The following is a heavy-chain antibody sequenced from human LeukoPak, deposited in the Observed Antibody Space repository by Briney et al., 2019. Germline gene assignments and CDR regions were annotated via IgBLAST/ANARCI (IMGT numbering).Heavy chain of an antibody. CDR1: GGSISSYY. D-gene: IGHD2-15*01. J-gene: IGHJ4*02. Sequence: SETLSLTCTVSGGSISSYYWSWLRQPPGKGLEWIGYIYHSGSTNYNPSLKSRVTISVDTSKNQFSLKLSSVTAADTAVYYCASSGVAEGPYYFDYWGQGTLVTVSS. V-gene: IGHV4-59*01. CDR3: ASSGVAEGPYYFDY. CDR2: IYHSGST.